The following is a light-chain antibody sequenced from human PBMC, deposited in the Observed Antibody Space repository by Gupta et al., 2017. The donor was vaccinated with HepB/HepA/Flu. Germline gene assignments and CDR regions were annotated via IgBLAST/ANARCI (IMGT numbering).Light chain of an antibody. CDR1: QRIDSD. Sequence: EIVMAQSPATLSLSPGERATLSCRASQRIDSDLAWYQQKPGQAPRLFIYGVSNRATGVPARFSGSGAGTDFTLTISSLQSEDFAIYYCQEYNNWPHSITFGQGTRLEMK. CDR2: GVS. J-gene: IGKJ5*01. V-gene: IGKV3-15*01. CDR3: QEYNNWPHSIT.